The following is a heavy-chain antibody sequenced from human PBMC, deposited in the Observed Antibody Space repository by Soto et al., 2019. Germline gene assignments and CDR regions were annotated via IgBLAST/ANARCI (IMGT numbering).Heavy chain of an antibody. V-gene: IGHV3-33*01. J-gene: IGHJ4*02. Sequence: VAVIWYDGSNKYYADSVKGRFTISRDNSKNTLYLQMNSLRAEDTAVYYCAREGGSYPYDYWGQGTLVTVSS. D-gene: IGHD1-26*01. CDR2: IWYDGSNK. CDR3: AREGGSYPYDY.